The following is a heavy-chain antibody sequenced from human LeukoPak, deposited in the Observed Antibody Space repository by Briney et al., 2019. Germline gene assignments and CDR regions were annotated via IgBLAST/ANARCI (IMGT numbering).Heavy chain of an antibody. D-gene: IGHD3-22*01. Sequence: SETLSLTCTVSGGSISSYYWSWIRQPPGKGLEWIGYIYYSGSTNYNPSLKSRVTISVDTSKNQFSLKLSSVTAADTAVYYCARRYYYDSSGYYFDAFDIWAKGQWSPSLQ. CDR1: GGSISSYY. CDR2: IYYSGST. J-gene: IGHJ3*02. CDR3: ARRYYYDSSGYYFDAFDI. V-gene: IGHV4-59*01.